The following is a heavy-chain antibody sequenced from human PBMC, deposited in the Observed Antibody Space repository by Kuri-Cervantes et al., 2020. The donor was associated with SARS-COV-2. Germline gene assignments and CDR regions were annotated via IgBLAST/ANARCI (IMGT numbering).Heavy chain of an antibody. CDR1: GFTFTSSA. V-gene: IGHV1-58*02. CDR2: IVVGSGTT. J-gene: IGHJ3*02. CDR3: AAALIDAFDI. Sequence: SVKVSCKASGFTFTSSAMQWVRQARGQRLEWIGWIVVGSGTTNYVQKFQERVTITRDMSTSTAYMELSSLRSEDMAVYYCAAALIDAFDIWGQGTMVTVSS.